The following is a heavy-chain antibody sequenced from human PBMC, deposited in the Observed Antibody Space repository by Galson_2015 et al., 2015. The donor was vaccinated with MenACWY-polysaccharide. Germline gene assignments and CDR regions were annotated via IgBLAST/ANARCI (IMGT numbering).Heavy chain of an antibody. CDR2: TYYRSKWYK. J-gene: IGHJ4*02. V-gene: IGHV6-1*01. D-gene: IGHD6-19*01. CDR1: GDSVSSRSAA. CDR3: ASQGIAVAGVIDY. Sequence: CAISGDSVSSRSAAWNWIRQSPSRGLEWLGRTYYRSKWYKYYALSVKSRMTINVDTAKNQFSLQLNSVTPEDTAMYYCASQGIAVAGVIDYWGQGTLVTVSS.